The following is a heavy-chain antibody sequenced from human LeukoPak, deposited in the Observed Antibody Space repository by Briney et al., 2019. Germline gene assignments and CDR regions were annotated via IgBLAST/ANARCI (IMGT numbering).Heavy chain of an antibody. Sequence: ASETLSLTCTVSGDSISSGDNYWSWIRQPPGKGLVWIGYIHYSGSTYYNPSLKSRVIISGDMSKNQFSLTLNSLTAADSAMYYCARAAAGTNSWYYFDYWGQGTLVTVSS. CDR2: IHYSGST. J-gene: IGHJ4*02. CDR1: GDSISSGDNY. V-gene: IGHV4-30-4*01. D-gene: IGHD6-19*01. CDR3: ARAAAGTNSWYYFDY.